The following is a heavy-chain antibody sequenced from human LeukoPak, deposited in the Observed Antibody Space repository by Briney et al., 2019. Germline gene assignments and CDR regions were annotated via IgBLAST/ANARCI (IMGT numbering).Heavy chain of an antibody. CDR1: GFSFSRFG. J-gene: IGHJ4*02. CDR2: IWYDESDT. Sequence: GGSLRLSCVASGFSFSRFGMHWVRQAPGKGLEWVAVIWYDESDTFYGDSVKGRFTISRDNAKNSLYLQMNSLRAEDTAVYYCARDSSAAPHSYWGQGTLVTVFS. V-gene: IGHV3-33*01. D-gene: IGHD2-15*01. CDR3: ARDSSAAPHSY.